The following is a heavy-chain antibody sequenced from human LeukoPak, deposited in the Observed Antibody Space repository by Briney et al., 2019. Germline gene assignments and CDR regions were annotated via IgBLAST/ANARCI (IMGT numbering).Heavy chain of an antibody. CDR1: GFTFSSYA. D-gene: IGHD3-16*01. V-gene: IGHV3-23*01. CDR2: ISGSGGST. CDR3: AKDRAVDDYIWGSYTYAFDI. J-gene: IGHJ3*02. Sequence: GGSLRLSCAASGFTFSSYAMSWVRQAPGKGLEWVSAISGSGGSTYYADSVKGRFTISRDNSKNTLYLQMNSLRAEDMAVYYCAKDRAVDDYIWGSYTYAFDIWGQGTMVTVSS.